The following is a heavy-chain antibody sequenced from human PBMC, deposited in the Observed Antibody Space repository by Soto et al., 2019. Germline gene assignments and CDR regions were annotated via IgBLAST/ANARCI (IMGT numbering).Heavy chain of an antibody. CDR3: ARDGDLWNWFDP. CDR1: GFTFSSYS. V-gene: IGHV3-21*01. J-gene: IGHJ5*02. D-gene: IGHD3-3*01. CDR2: ISSSSSYI. Sequence: GGSLRLSCAASGFTFSSYSMNWVRQAPGKGLEWVSSISSSSSYIYYADSVKGRFTISRDNAKNSLYLQMNSLRAEDTAVYYCARDGDLWNWFDPWGQGTLVTVSS.